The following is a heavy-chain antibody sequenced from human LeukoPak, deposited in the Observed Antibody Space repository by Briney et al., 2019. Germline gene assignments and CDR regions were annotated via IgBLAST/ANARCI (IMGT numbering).Heavy chain of an antibody. CDR3: ARVSIRGYYGSGSYYSLDY. V-gene: IGHV3-30*03. Sequence: PGGSLRLSCAASGLTFSSYGMHWVRQAPGKGLEWVAVISYDGSNKYYADSVKGRFTISRDISKNTLYLQMNSLRAEDTAVYYCARVSIRGYYGSGSYYSLDYWGQGTLVTVSS. D-gene: IGHD3-10*01. CDR1: GLTFSSYG. CDR2: ISYDGSNK. J-gene: IGHJ4*02.